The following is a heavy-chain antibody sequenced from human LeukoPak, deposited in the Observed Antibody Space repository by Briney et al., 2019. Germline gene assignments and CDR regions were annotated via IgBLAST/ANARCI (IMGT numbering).Heavy chain of an antibody. J-gene: IGHJ6*02. V-gene: IGHV1-18*01. Sequence: GASVKVSCKASGYTFTSYDINWVRQATGQGLEWMGWISAYNGNTNYAQKLQGRVTMTTDTSTSTAYMELRSLRSDDTAVYYCARDEYVEDTAMVVLDGMDVWGQGTTVTVSS. D-gene: IGHD5-18*01. CDR2: ISAYNGNT. CDR1: GYTFTSYD. CDR3: ARDEYVEDTAMVVLDGMDV.